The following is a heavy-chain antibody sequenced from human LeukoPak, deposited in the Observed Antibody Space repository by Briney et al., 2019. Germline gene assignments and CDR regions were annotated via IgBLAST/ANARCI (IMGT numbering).Heavy chain of an antibody. J-gene: IGHJ4*02. CDR1: GFTFSSYG. D-gene: IGHD6-19*01. Sequence: GGSLRLSCAASGFTFSSYGMHRVRQAPGKGLEWVAVIWYDGSNKYYADSVKGRFTISRDNSKNTLYLQMNSLRAEDTAVYYCARDPRQWLAYYFDYWGQGTLVTVSS. CDR2: IWYDGSNK. CDR3: ARDPRQWLAYYFDY. V-gene: IGHV3-33*01.